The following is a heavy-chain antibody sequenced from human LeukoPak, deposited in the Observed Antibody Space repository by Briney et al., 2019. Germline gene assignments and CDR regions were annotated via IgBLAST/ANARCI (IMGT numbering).Heavy chain of an antibody. CDR2: IYTSGST. Sequence: PSETLSLTCTVSGGSISSYYWSWIRQPAGKGLEWIGRIYTSGSTNYNPSLKSRVTISVDTSKNQFSLKLSSVTAADTAVYYCARVRYDSSGYYSVYDYWGQGTLVTVSS. CDR1: GGSISSYY. J-gene: IGHJ4*02. V-gene: IGHV4-4*07. D-gene: IGHD3-22*01. CDR3: ARVRYDSSGYYSVYDY.